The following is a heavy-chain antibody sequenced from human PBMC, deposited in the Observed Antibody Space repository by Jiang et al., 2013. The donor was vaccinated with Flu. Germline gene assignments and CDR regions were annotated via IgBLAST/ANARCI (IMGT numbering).Heavy chain of an antibody. J-gene: IGHJ4*02. Sequence: GPGLVKPSETLSLTCTVSGGSVSSGSYYWSWIRQPPGKGLEWIGYIYYSGSTNYNPSLKSRVTISVDTSKNQFSLKLSSVTAADTAVYYCARVVHLAAAGSYYFDYWDQGTLVTVSS. CDR3: ARVVHLAAAGSYYFDY. V-gene: IGHV4-61*01. CDR2: IYYSGST. CDR1: GGSVSSGSYY. D-gene: IGHD6-13*01.